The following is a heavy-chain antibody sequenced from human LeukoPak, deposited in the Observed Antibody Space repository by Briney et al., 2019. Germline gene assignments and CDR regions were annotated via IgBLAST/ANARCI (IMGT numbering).Heavy chain of an antibody. J-gene: IGHJ6*03. CDR2: IYTSGST. Sequence: ASETLSLTCTVSGGSISSYYWSWIRQPAGKGLEWIGRIYTSGSTNYNPSLKSRVTMSVDTSKNQFSLKLSSVTAADTAVYYCARTVAGQGYYYYYYMDVGGKGTTVTVSS. V-gene: IGHV4-4*07. D-gene: IGHD6-19*01. CDR3: ARTVAGQGYYYYYYMDV. CDR1: GGSISSYY.